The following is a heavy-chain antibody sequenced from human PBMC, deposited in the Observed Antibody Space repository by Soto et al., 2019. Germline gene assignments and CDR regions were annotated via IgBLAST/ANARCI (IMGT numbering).Heavy chain of an antibody. V-gene: IGHV4-59*08. Sequence: QVQLQESGPGLVKPSETLSLTCTVSGGSISDYYWSWFRQAPGKGLDWIGYVYYSGGTNYNPSLQSRVTISVDTSKNQFSLKLSSVTAADTAVYYCARQAIDWGQGTLVTVSS. CDR1: GGSISDYY. CDR2: VYYSGGT. J-gene: IGHJ4*02. CDR3: ARQAID.